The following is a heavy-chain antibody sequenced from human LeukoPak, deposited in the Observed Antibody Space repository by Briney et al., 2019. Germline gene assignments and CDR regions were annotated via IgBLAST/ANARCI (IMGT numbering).Heavy chain of an antibody. CDR1: GYSFTTYW. J-gene: IGHJ3*02. CDR3: ARGVDILNDAFDI. CDR2: LYPSDSDT. Sequence: GESLKIACQSSGYSFTTYWIAWVRQMPGKGLEWMGILYPSDSDTRYSPSFQGQVTMSADKSINTAYLQWTSLKASDTAMYYCARGVDILNDAFDIWGQGTMVTVSS. V-gene: IGHV5-51*01. D-gene: IGHD2-2*03.